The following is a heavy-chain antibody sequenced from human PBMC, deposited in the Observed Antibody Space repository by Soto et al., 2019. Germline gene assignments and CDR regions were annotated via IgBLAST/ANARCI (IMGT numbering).Heavy chain of an antibody. D-gene: IGHD2-8*02. CDR2: INHSGST. V-gene: IGHV4-34*01. J-gene: IGHJ4*02. CDR1: GGSFSGDY. CDR3: ARDKITGLFDY. Sequence: SETLCLTCGVYGGSFSGDYWTWIRQPPGTGLEWIGEINHSGSTNYNPSLKSRVTISVDTSKNQFSLKLTSVTAADTAVYYCARDKITGLFDYWGQGTLVTVS.